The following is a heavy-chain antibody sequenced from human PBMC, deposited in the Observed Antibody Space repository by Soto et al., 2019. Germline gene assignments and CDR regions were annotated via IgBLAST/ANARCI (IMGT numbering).Heavy chain of an antibody. CDR2: LYHTGNT. CDR1: SGSIGSGIW. CDR3: AGAARLSRFDF. Sequence: VQLQESGPGLVEPSGTLSLTCTASSGSIGSGIWWSWLRQPPGKGLEWIGELYHTGNTNYNPSLKSRLTMSVDESKNQFSLSLSSVTAADTAVYYCAGAARLSRFDFWGRGTLVTVSS. J-gene: IGHJ4*02. D-gene: IGHD6-6*01. V-gene: IGHV4-4*02.